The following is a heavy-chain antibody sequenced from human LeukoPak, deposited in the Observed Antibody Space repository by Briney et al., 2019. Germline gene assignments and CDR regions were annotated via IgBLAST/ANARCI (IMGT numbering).Heavy chain of an antibody. CDR2: ISGTGSST. D-gene: IGHD2-2*02. CDR1: GFTFGNYA. V-gene: IGHV3-23*01. Sequence: GGSLRLSCEASGFTFGNYAMNWVRQAPGKGLEWVSTISGTGSSTYYADSAKGRFTISRDNSKDTLFLQLNSLTAADTAMYFCAKASVAIPQYCNSWGQGALVTVSS. J-gene: IGHJ5*02. CDR3: AKASVAIPQYCNS.